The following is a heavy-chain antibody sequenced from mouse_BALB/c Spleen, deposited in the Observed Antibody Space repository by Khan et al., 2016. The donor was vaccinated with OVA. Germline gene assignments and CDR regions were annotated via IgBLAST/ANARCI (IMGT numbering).Heavy chain of an antibody. D-gene: IGHD2-3*01. CDR2: ISSGGGGT. Sequence: EVELVESGGCLVKPGGSLKLSCAGTAFDFSYYDMSWVRQTPERRLEWVAYISSGGGGTSYPDTVKGRFTISRDNAKNTLYLLRNSLKSEDTAIYYCTRGYYYVDYWGQGTTLTVSS. V-gene: IGHV5-12-1*01. CDR1: AFDFSYYD. J-gene: IGHJ2*01. CDR3: TRGYYYVDY.